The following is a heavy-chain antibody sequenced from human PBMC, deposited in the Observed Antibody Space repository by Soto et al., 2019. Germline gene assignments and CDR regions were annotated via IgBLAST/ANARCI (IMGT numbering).Heavy chain of an antibody. V-gene: IGHV1-8*01. D-gene: IGHD3-22*01. CDR3: ASGQGPYYYGGSGYYGDY. J-gene: IGHJ4*02. Sequence: ASVKVSCKASGYTFTSYDINWVRQATGQGLEWMGWMNPNSGNTGYAQKFQGRVTMTRNTSISTAYMELSSLRSEDTAVYYCASGQGPYYYGGSGYYGDYWGQGTLVTVSS. CDR1: GYTFTSYD. CDR2: MNPNSGNT.